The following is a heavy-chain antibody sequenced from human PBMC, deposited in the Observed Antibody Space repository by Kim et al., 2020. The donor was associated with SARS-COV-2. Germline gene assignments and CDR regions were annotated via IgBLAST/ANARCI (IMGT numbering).Heavy chain of an antibody. D-gene: IGHD5-12*01. Sequence: SETLSLTCTVSGGSISSSSYYWGWIRQPPGKGLEWIGSIYYSGSTYYNPSLKSRVTISVDTSKNQFSLKLSSVTAADTAVYYCARWYWIYGDGPDYWGQGTLVTVSS. CDR1: GGSISSSSYY. CDR3: ARWYWIYGDGPDY. CDR2: IYYSGST. V-gene: IGHV4-39*01. J-gene: IGHJ4*02.